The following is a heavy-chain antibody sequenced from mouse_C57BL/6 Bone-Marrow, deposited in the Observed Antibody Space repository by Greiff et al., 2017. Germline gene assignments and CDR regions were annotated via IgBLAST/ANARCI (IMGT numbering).Heavy chain of an antibody. CDR2: ISSGGSYT. J-gene: IGHJ3*01. V-gene: IGHV5-6*01. D-gene: IGHD2-4*01. CDR3: ARLGLRQFAY. Sequence: EVKLMESGGDLVKPGGSLKLSCAASGFTFSSYGMSWVRQTPDKRLEWVATISSGGSYTYYPDSVKGRFTISRANAKNTLYLQMSSLKSEDTAMYYCARLGLRQFAYWGQGTLVTVSA. CDR1: GFTFSSYG.